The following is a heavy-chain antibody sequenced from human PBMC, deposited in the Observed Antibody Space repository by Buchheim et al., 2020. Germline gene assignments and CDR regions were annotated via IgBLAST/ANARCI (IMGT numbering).Heavy chain of an antibody. CDR3: ARGAYCSGGSCYSYNWFDP. J-gene: IGHJ5*02. V-gene: IGHV4-30-4*07. CDR2: IYYSGNT. Sequence: QVQLQESGPGLVKPSQTLSLTCAVSGGSISSGGYTWSWIRQPPGKGLEWIGYIYYSGNTYYNPSLKSRVTISVDTSKNQFSLKLSSMTAADTAVYYCARGAYCSGGSCYSYNWFDPWGQGIL. D-gene: IGHD2-15*01. CDR1: GGSISSGGYT.